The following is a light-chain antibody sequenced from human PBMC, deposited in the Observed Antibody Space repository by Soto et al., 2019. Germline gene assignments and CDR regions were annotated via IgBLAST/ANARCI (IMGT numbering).Light chain of an antibody. J-gene: IGKJ5*01. CDR1: QSVTNNY. V-gene: IGKV3-20*01. CDR3: QQYGSSPT. Sequence: VLTRSPGTLYLSPRQRATLSCGASQSVTNNYLAWYQQTPGQAPRRLIYGASSRATGIPDRFSGGGSGTDFTITISRLEPEDSAVYYCQQYGSSPTFGEGTRLEI. CDR2: GAS.